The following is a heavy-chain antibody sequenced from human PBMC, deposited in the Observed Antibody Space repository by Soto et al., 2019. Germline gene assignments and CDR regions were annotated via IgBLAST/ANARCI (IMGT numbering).Heavy chain of an antibody. Sequence: SVKVSCKASGGTFSSYAISWVRQAPGQGLEWMGGIIPIFGTANYAQKFQGRVTITADESTSTAYMELSSLRSEDTAVYYCARGLTYLRFIESLAYYYYYGMDVWGQGTTVTVS. J-gene: IGHJ6*02. CDR3: ARGLTYLRFIESLAYYYYYGMDV. CDR1: GGTFSSYA. D-gene: IGHD3-3*01. V-gene: IGHV1-69*13. CDR2: IIPIFGTA.